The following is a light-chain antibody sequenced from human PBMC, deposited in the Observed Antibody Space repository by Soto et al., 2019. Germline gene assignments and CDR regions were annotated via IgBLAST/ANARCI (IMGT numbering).Light chain of an antibody. CDR1: QSVSSY. V-gene: IGKV3-11*01. Sequence: EIVLTQSPATLSLSPGERATLSCRASQSVSSYLAWYQQKPGPAPRLLIYDASNRATGIPARFSGSGSGTDYTLTSSSLEPEDLAVYYCQQRSNWPPSLTFGGGTKVEI. CDR3: QQRSNWPPSLT. J-gene: IGKJ4*01. CDR2: DAS.